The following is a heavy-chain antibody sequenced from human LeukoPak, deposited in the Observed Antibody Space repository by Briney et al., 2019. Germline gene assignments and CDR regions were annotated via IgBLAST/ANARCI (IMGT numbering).Heavy chain of an antibody. V-gene: IGHV3-23*01. J-gene: IGHJ4*02. D-gene: IGHD6-19*01. Sequence: GGSLRLSCAASGFTFSSYAMSWVRPAPGKGLEWVSAISGSGGSTYYADSVKGRFTISRDNSKNTLYLQMNSLRAEDTAVYYCAKDTGYSSGWPFDYWGQGTLVTVSS. CDR1: GFTFSSYA. CDR2: ISGSGGST. CDR3: AKDTGYSSGWPFDY.